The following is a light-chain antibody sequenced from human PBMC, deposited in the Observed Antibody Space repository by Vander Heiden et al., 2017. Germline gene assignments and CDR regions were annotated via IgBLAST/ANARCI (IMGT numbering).Light chain of an antibody. CDR3: QHYGGSPLYT. J-gene: IGKJ2*01. CDR2: GAS. Sequence: EIVLTQTPGPLSLSSGERATLSCRASQTVSSNYLAWYQQKPGQAPRLLIYGASRRATGIPDRFSGSGSGTDFTLTISRLEPEDFAVYYCQHYGGSPLYTFGQGTKLEIK. V-gene: IGKV3-20*01. CDR1: QTVSSNY.